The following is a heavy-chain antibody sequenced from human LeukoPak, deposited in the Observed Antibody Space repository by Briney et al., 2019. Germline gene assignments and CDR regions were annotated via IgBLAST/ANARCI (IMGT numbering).Heavy chain of an antibody. CDR2: ISYDGSNK. D-gene: IGHD1-1*01. V-gene: IGHV3-30-3*01. J-gene: IGHJ4*02. CDR3: ARDIRVPPDY. Sequence: GSLRLSCAASGFTFSSYAMHWVRQAPGKGLEWVAVISYDGSNKYYADSVKGRFTISRDNAKNSLYLQMNSLRAEDTAVYYCARDIRVPPDYWSQGTLVTVSS. CDR1: GFTFSSYA.